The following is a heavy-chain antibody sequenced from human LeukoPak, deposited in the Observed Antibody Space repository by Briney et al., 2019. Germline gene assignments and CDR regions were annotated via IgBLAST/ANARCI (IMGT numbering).Heavy chain of an antibody. J-gene: IGHJ3*02. CDR2: IYTSGST. Sequence: SETLSLTCTVSGGSISSYYWSWIRQPAGKGLEWIGRIYTSGSTNYNPSLKSRVTMSVDTSKNQFSLKLSSVTAADTAVYYCAATGTRRDAFDIWGQGTMVTVSS. D-gene: IGHD1-7*01. CDR3: AATGTRRDAFDI. V-gene: IGHV4-4*07. CDR1: GGSISSYY.